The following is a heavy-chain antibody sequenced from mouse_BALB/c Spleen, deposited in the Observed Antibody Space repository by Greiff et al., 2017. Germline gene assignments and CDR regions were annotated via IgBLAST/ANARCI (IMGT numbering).Heavy chain of an antibody. J-gene: IGHJ2*01. CDR2: INPSTGYT. V-gene: IGHV1-7*01. CDR3: AREPYFDY. Sequence: QVQLKQSGAELAKPGASVKMSCKASGYTFTSYWMHWVKQRPGQGLEWIGYINPSTGYTEYNQKFKDKATLTADKSSSTAYMQLSSLTSEDSAVYYCAREPYFDYWGQGTTLTVSS. CDR1: GYTFTSYW.